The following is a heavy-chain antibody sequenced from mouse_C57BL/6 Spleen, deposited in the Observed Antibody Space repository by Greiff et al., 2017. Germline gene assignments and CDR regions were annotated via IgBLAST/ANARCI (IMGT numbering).Heavy chain of an antibody. CDR2: IDPETGGT. D-gene: IGHD1-1*01. CDR1: GYTFTDYE. V-gene: IGHV1-15*01. J-gene: IGHJ2*01. CDR3: TFYGSSPYYFDY. Sequence: VQLKESGAELVRPGASVTLSCKASGYTFTDYEMHWVKQTPVHGLEWIGAIDPETGGTAYNQKFKGKAILTADKSSSTAYMELRSLTSEDSAVYYCTFYGSSPYYFDYWGQGTTLTVSS.